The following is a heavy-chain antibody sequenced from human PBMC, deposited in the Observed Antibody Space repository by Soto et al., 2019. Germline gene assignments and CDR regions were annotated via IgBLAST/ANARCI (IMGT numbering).Heavy chain of an antibody. J-gene: IGHJ4*02. V-gene: IGHV1-69*13. CDR3: ARVALDTAIGSDRFDY. CDR1: GGTFSSYA. D-gene: IGHD5-18*01. Sequence: SVKVSCKASGGTFSSYAISWVRQAPGQGLEWMGGIIPIFGTANYAQKFQGRVTITADESTSTAYMELSSLRSEDTAVYYCARVALDTAIGSDRFDYWGQGTLVTVSS. CDR2: IIPIFGTA.